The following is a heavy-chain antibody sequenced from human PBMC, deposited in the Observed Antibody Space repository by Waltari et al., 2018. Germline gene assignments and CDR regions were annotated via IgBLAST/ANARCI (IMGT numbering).Heavy chain of an antibody. CDR2: ISYDGSNK. CDR3: ARDNGWFRDLDY. CDR1: GFPFSSYA. Sequence: QVQLVESGGGVVQPGRSLRLSCAASGFPFSSYAMHWVRQAPGKGLEWVAVISYDGSNKYYADSVKGRFTISRDNSKNTLYLQMNSLRAEDTAVYYCARDNGWFRDLDYWGQGTLVTVSS. J-gene: IGHJ4*02. D-gene: IGHD3-10*01. V-gene: IGHV3-30-3*01.